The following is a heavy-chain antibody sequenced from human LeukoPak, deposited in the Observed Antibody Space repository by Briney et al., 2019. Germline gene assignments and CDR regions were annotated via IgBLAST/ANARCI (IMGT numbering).Heavy chain of an antibody. J-gene: IGHJ4*02. D-gene: IGHD3-10*01. CDR2: IHPNSGDT. Sequence: ASVKVSCKASGYTFTGYYMHWVRQAPGQGLQWMGWIHPNSGDTHFAQKFQGRVTMTTDTSITTAYMELSRLRSDDTAVYYCARGGNYGSGTYTAFDYWGQGALVTVSS. CDR1: GYTFTGYY. CDR3: ARGGNYGSGTYTAFDY. V-gene: IGHV1-2*02.